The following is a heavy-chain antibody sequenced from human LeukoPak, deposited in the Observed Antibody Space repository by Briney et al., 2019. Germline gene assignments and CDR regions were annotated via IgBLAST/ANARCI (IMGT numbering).Heavy chain of an antibody. CDR3: ASRELSDY. V-gene: IGHV1-2*02. Sequence: ASVKVSCKASGYTFTAYYIYWVRQAPGQGLEWMGWINPISGGTNYAQKFQGRVTMTRDTSISTAYMELNSLRSDDTAVYYCASRELSDYWGQGTLDTVSS. J-gene: IGHJ4*02. CDR1: GYTFTAYY. CDR2: INPISGGT. D-gene: IGHD1-7*01.